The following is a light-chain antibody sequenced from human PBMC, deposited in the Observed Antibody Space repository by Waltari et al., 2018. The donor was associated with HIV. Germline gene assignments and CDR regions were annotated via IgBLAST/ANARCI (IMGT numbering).Light chain of an antibody. CDR3: QQSFSLSGT. Sequence: DIQMTQSPSSLSAFVGDRVTLICRASQAISNYLNWYSQKPGQAPKVLIYGASSLVSGVPSRFSASGSGTDFTLTITSLQVEDFATYYCQQSFSLSGTFGQGTKLEI. CDR1: QAISNY. J-gene: IGKJ2*01. CDR2: GAS. V-gene: IGKV1-39*01.